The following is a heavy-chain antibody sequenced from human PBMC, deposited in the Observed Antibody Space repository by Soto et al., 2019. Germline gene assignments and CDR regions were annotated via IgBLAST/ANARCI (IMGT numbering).Heavy chain of an antibody. Sequence: PSETLSLTCTVSGGSISSGDYYWSWIRQPPGKGLEWIGYIYYSGSTYYNPSLKSRVTISVDTSKNQFSLKLSSVTAADTAVYYCAREWAIAAAGTGWFDPGGQGTLVTVSS. J-gene: IGHJ5*02. CDR3: AREWAIAAAGTGWFDP. D-gene: IGHD6-13*01. V-gene: IGHV4-30-4*01. CDR1: GGSISSGDYY. CDR2: IYYSGST.